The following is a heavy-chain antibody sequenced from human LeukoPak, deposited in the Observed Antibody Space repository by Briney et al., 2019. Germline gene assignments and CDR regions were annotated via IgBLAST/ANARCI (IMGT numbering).Heavy chain of an antibody. V-gene: IGHV3-48*01. CDR3: ASTLAVTLKRNYFDY. CDR2: ITNSGNSK. J-gene: IGHJ4*02. Sequence: PGGSLRLSCAASEFTFSSYSMNWVRQAPGKGLEWVSYITNSGNSKSYADSVKGRFTISRDNSKNTLYLQMNSLRAEDTAVYYCASTLAVTLKRNYFDYWGQGTLVTVSS. CDR1: EFTFSSYS. D-gene: IGHD2-21*02.